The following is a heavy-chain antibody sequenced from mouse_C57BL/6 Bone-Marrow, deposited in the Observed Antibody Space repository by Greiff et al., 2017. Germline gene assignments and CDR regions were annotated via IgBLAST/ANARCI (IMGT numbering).Heavy chain of an antibody. Sequence: EVKLQESGGGLVQPGGSMKLSCVASGFTFSNYWMNWVRQSPEKGLEWVAQIRLKSDNYATHYAESVKGRFTISRDDSKSSVYLQMNNLRAEDTGIYYCTAGPYFDYGGKGTTLTVSS. CDR2: IRLKSDNYAT. V-gene: IGHV6-3*01. CDR1: GFTFSNYW. D-gene: IGHD4-1*01. CDR3: TAGPYFDY. J-gene: IGHJ2*01.